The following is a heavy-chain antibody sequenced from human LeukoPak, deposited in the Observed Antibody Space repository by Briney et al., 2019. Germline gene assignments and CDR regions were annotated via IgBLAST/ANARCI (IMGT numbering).Heavy chain of an antibody. Sequence: GGSLRLSCAASGFTFSSYWMSWVRQAPGKGLEWVANIKQDGSEKYYVDSVKGRFTISRDNSKNTLYLQMNSLRAEDTAVYYCARGNRYSSSWYPDYWGQGTLVTVSS. CDR2: IKQDGSEK. D-gene: IGHD6-13*01. CDR3: ARGNRYSSSWYPDY. J-gene: IGHJ4*02. CDR1: GFTFSSYW. V-gene: IGHV3-7*01.